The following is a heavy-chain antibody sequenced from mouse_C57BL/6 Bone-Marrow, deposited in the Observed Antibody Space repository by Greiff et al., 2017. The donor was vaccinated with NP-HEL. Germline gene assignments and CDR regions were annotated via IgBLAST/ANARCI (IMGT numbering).Heavy chain of an antibody. CDR3: ARAPYYDYDGAMDY. J-gene: IGHJ4*01. V-gene: IGHV1-26*01. CDR1: GYTFTDYY. CDR2: IIHNNGGT. Sequence: EVQLQQSGPELVKPGASVKISCKASGYTFTDYYMNWVKLSHGQSLEGMGDIIHNNGGTSYNQKFKGKATLTVDKSSGTAYMELRSLTSEDSAVYYCARAPYYDYDGAMDYWGQGTSVTVSS. D-gene: IGHD2-4*01.